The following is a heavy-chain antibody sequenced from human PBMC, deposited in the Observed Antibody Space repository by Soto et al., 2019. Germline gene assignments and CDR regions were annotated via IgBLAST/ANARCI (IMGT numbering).Heavy chain of an antibody. J-gene: IGHJ6*02. D-gene: IGHD6-13*01. CDR3: FVMAGDIAAAGPHYYYGMDV. CDR2: ISYDGSNK. Sequence: QVQLVESGGGVVQPGRSLRLSCAASGFTFSSYGMHWVRQAPGKGLEWVAVISYDGSNKYYADSVKGRFTISRDNSKNKLYLQMNSLRAEDTAVYYCFVMAGDIAAAGPHYYYGMDVWGQGTTVTVSS. V-gene: IGHV3-30*03. CDR1: GFTFSSYG.